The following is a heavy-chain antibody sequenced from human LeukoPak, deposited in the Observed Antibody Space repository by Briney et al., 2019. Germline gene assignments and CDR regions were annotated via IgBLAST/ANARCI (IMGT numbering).Heavy chain of an antibody. CDR2: ISSSSSTI. D-gene: IGHD1-26*01. Sequence: PGGSLRLSCAASGFTFSSYSMNWVRQAPGKGLEWVSYISSSSSTIYYADSVKGRFTISRDNAKNSLYLQVNSLRAEDTAVYYCARDKIVGATHFDYWGQGTLVTVSA. J-gene: IGHJ4*02. CDR3: ARDKIVGATHFDY. CDR1: GFTFSSYS. V-gene: IGHV3-48*01.